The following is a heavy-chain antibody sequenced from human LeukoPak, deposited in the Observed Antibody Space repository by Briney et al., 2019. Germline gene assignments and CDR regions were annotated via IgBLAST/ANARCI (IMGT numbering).Heavy chain of an antibody. J-gene: IGHJ6*03. D-gene: IGHD1-26*01. CDR2: ISWDGGST. CDR3: AKGYGWEASYYYYYMDV. V-gene: IGHV3-43*01. CDR1: GFTFDDYT. Sequence: GGSLRLSCAASGFTFDDYTMHWVRQAPGKGLEWVSLISWDGGSTYYADSVKGRFTISRDNSKNSLYLQMNSLRTEDTALYYCAKGYGWEASYYYYYMDVWGKGTTVTISS.